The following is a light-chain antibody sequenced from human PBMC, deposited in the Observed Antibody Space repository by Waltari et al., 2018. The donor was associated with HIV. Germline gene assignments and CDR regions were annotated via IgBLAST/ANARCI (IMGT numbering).Light chain of an antibody. J-gene: IGLJ3*02. CDR1: SGHSSYA. CDR2: LNSDGSH. Sequence: QLVLTQSPSAPASLGASVKLTCTLSSGHSSYAIAWHQQQPDKGPRYLMKLNSDGSHSKGDGIPDRFSGSSSGAERDLTISSLQSEDEADYDCQTWGTGLRVFGGGTKLTVL. V-gene: IGLV4-69*01. CDR3: QTWGTGLRV.